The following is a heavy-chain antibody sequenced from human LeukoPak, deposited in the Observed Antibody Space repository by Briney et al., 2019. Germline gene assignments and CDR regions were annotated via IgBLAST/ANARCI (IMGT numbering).Heavy chain of an antibody. V-gene: IGHV3-23*01. CDR3: AKGGKWDVTPFDY. J-gene: IGHJ4*02. CDR1: GFTFTSYS. CDR2: ISGGGGST. D-gene: IGHD1-26*01. Sequence: GGSLRLSCAASGFTFTSYSMNWVRQAPGKGLEWVSTISGGGGSTYYADSVKGRFTISRDNSKNTLYLQVNSLRAEDTAVYYCAKGGKWDVTPFDYWGQGTLVTDSS.